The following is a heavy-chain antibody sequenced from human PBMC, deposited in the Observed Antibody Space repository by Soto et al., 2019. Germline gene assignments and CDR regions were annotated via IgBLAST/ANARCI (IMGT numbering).Heavy chain of an antibody. CDR2: IYFSGSA. D-gene: IGHD3-3*02. J-gene: IGHJ4*02. Sequence: SETLSLTCTVSGGSIKSYYWSWIRQPAGKGLEWIGRIYFSGSADYNPSLRSRVTMSVDTSRNQFSLRLTSVTAADTAVYYCARTGHGPTIFGITLDYWGQGTLVTVS. CDR1: GGSIKSYY. V-gene: IGHV4-4*07. CDR3: ARTGHGPTIFGITLDY.